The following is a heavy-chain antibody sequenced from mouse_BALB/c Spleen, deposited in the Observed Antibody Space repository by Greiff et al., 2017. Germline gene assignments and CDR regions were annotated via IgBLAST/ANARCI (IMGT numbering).Heavy chain of an antibody. Sequence: QVQLQQSGAELVRPGTSVKISCKASGYTFTNYWLGWVKQRPGHGLEWIGDIYPGGGYTNYNEKFKGKAKLTVDTSSTTAYMQLRSLTSEDSAVYVCARWGYDGRAWFAYWGQGTLVTVSA. CDR2: IYPGGGYT. D-gene: IGHD2-2*01. CDR1: GYTFTNYW. V-gene: IGHV1-63*02. J-gene: IGHJ3*01. CDR3: ARWGYDGRAWFAY.